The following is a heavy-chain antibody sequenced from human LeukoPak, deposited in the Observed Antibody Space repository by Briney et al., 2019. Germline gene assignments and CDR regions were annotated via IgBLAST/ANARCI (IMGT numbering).Heavy chain of an antibody. D-gene: IGHD3-22*01. Sequence: GGSLRLSCAASGFTFTSYSMNWVRQAPGKGLEWVSTISGGGGSTYYADSVKGRFTISRDNAKNSLYLQMNSLRAEDTALYYCARDSSGYSHGLGYWGQGTLVTVSS. V-gene: IGHV3-23*01. CDR1: GFTFTSYS. CDR3: ARDSSGYSHGLGY. J-gene: IGHJ4*02. CDR2: ISGGGGST.